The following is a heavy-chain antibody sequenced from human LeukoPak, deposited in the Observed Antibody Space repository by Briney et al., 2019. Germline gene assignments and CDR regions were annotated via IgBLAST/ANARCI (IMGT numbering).Heavy chain of an antibody. Sequence: AETLSLTCTVSGGSVSSGSYYWSWVRQPPGKGLEWFGYIYYSGSTNYNPSLKSRVTISVDTSKNQFSLKLSSVTAADTAVYYCARDEAAACIGYWGQGTLVTVSS. CDR3: ARDEAAACIGY. J-gene: IGHJ4*02. V-gene: IGHV4-61*01. CDR2: IYYSGST. D-gene: IGHD6-13*01. CDR1: GGSVSSGSYY.